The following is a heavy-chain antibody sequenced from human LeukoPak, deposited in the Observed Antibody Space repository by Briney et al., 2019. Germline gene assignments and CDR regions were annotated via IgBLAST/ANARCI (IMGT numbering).Heavy chain of an antibody. D-gene: IGHD3-10*02. CDR3: VRLFSDYYVSFDS. CDR2: IHTDGSIT. CDR1: GFTFSDYW. J-gene: IGHJ4*02. Sequence: GGSLRLSCTASGFTFSDYWMYWVRHAPGKGLMWVSRIHTDGSITNYADSVKGRFTVSRDNAKNTLNLQMSGLRAEDTAVYYCVRLFSDYYVSFDSWGQGTLVTVSS. V-gene: IGHV3-74*01.